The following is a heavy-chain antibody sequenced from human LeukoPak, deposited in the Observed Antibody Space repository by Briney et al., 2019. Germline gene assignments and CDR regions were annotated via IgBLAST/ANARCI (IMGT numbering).Heavy chain of an antibody. Sequence: PSETLSLTCTVSGYSISSSYYWGWLRQPPGKGLEWLGSVYRSGSTYYNPSLKSRVTTSVDTSKNQFSLKLTSVTAADTAVYYCARGLWFGEYFFDYWGQGTLVTVSS. J-gene: IGHJ4*02. V-gene: IGHV4-38-2*02. CDR3: ARGLWFGEYFFDY. CDR2: VYRSGST. D-gene: IGHD3-10*01. CDR1: GYSISSSYY.